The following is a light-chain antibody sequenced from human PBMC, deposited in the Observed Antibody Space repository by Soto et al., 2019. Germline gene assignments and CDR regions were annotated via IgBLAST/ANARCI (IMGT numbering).Light chain of an antibody. CDR3: QNHKISTPYS. CDR2: HAS. J-gene: IGKJ2*03. CDR1: DNIITC. V-gene: IGKV1-5*03. Sequence: ASDNIITCWVSYQQTPPTVPNLLIYHASNFYSGVPHRFSGSGAGTDFSLTISSLLPEDFATYYCQNHKISTPYSVGQGTKVDI.